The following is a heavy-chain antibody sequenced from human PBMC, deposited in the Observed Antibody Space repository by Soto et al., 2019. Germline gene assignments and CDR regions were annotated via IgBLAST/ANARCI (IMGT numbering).Heavy chain of an antibody. D-gene: IGHD6-19*01. CDR1: GGTFSSYA. CDR2: IIPILGTA. Sequence: QVQLVQSGAEVKKPGTSVKVSCKASGGTFSSYAISWVRQAPGQGLEWQGGIIPILGTANYAQKIQGRVPNPADESTNPAYMVLGGLRTEVTAVFCWASSRRGWLSDYWGQGTLVTVAS. V-gene: IGHV1-69*01. J-gene: IGHJ4*02. CDR3: ASSRRGWLSDY.